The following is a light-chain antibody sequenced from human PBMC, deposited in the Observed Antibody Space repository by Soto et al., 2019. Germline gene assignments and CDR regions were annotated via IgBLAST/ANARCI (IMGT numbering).Light chain of an antibody. CDR3: SSHTSGNTRV. J-gene: IGLJ1*01. V-gene: IGLV2-14*01. CDR2: EVT. CDR1: SSDVGGYDY. Sequence: QSAXTQPASVSGSPGQSIAISCTGTSSDVGGYDYVSWYQQHPDKAPKLMIYEVTKRPSGVSNRFSGSKSGNTASLTISGLQPEDEADYYCSSHTSGNTRVFGSGTKVTVL.